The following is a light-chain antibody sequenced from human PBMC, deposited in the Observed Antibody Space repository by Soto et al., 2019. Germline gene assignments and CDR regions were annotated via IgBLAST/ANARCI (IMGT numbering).Light chain of an antibody. CDR3: NQRYNWPRFK. CDR2: QTS. CDR1: QSVSSN. J-gene: IGKJ1*01. Sequence: IVLTQSPATLSVSPGERATLSCRASQSVSSNLAWHQQRPGQAPRLLIYQTSIRAAGIPARFSASGSGTDFTLTISDVQPEDFAVYFCNQRYNWPRFKFGQGSKVDIK. V-gene: IGKV3D-15*03.